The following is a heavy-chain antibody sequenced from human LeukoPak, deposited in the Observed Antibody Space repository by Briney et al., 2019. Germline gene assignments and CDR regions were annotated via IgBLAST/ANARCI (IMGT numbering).Heavy chain of an antibody. D-gene: IGHD3-16*01. J-gene: IGHJ6*02. V-gene: IGHV3-30*04. CDR2: ISYDGSNK. CDR1: GFTFSSYA. Sequence: GRSLRLSCAASGFTFSSYAMHWVRQAPGKGLEWVAVISYDGSNKYYADSVKGRFTISRDNSKNTLYLQMNSLRAEETAVYYWACAPWGVWGQGTTVTVSS. CDR3: ACAPWGV.